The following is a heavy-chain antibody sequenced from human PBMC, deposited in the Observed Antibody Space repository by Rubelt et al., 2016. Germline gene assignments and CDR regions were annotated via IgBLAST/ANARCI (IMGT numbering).Heavy chain of an antibody. CDR1: GYTFTGYY. J-gene: IGHJ6*01. CDR3: XVXCLAXDV. CDR2: INPNSGGT. D-gene: IGHD3-10*01. V-gene: IGHV1-2*02. Sequence: QVQLVQSGAEVKKPGASVKVSCKASGYTFTGYYIHWVRQAPGQGLEWMGWINPNSGGTNYAQKFQGRVTVSSGSASAPTLFPLVSCEXXXXDXXSXXVXCLAXDV.